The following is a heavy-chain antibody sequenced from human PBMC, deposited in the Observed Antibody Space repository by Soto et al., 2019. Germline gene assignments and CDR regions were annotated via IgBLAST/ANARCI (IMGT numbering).Heavy chain of an antibody. V-gene: IGHV2-5*08. D-gene: IGHD5-18*01. CDR1: GFSLSTSGMC. Sequence: SGPTLVNPTQTLTLTCTFSGFSLSTSGMCVSWIRQPPGKALEWLALIDWDDDKRYSPSLKSRLTITKDTSKNQVVLTMTNMDPVDTATYYCAHLTWMQLWFEVDYWGQGTLVTGSS. J-gene: IGHJ4*02. CDR2: IDWDDDK. CDR3: AHLTWMQLWFEVDY.